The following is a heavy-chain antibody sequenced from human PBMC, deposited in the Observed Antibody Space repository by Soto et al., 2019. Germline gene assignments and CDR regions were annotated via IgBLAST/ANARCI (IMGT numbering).Heavy chain of an antibody. Sequence: QVQLQESGPGLVKPSQTLSLTCTVSGGSISSGDYYWSWIRQPPGKGLEWIGYIYYSGSTYYNPSLKSRVTTSVDTSKNQFSLTLSSVTAADTAVYYRARTYYYDSSGYGFDPWGQGTLVTDSS. CDR3: ARTYYYDSSGYGFDP. D-gene: IGHD3-22*01. V-gene: IGHV4-30-4*01. CDR1: GGSISSGDYY. J-gene: IGHJ5*02. CDR2: IYYSGST.